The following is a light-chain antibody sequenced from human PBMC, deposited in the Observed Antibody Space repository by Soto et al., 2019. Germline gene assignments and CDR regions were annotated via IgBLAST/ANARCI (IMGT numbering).Light chain of an antibody. Sequence: EIVLTQSPPTLSLSRLEGGSLXWRPSQSVRTSLAWYQQKPGQAPRLLIYDTSKRATGIPDRFSGSGSGTDFTLTISSLQPEDFATYYCQQSYSTLTWTFGQGTKVDIK. CDR3: QQSYSTLTWT. V-gene: IGKV3-11*01. CDR2: DTS. CDR1: QSVRTS. J-gene: IGKJ1*01.